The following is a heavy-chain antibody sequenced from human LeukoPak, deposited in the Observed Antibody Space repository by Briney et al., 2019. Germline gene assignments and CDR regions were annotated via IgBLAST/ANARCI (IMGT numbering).Heavy chain of an antibody. V-gene: IGHV3-30*18. J-gene: IGHJ4*02. Sequence: GGSLRLSCVASGFTFSYYSMNWVRQAPGKGLEWVAVISYDGSNKYYADSVKGRFTISRDNSKNTLYLQMNSLRVEDTAVYYCAKRRAELMGVATIDDWGQGTLVTVSS. D-gene: IGHD5-12*01. CDR2: ISYDGSNK. CDR1: GFTFSYYS. CDR3: AKRRAELMGVATIDD.